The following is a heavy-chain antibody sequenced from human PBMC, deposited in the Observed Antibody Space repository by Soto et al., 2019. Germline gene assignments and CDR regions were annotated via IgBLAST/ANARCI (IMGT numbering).Heavy chain of an antibody. Sequence: ASVKVSCKASGYAFTSYAMHCIRQAPGQRLEWLGWINAGSGNTKFFQKFQGSVTITMDTSASTVYMELSSLRSEDTAVYYCARSLGGYSGYEAFDYWCHGALVTVSS. CDR2: INAGSGNT. CDR3: ARSLGGYSGYEAFDY. V-gene: IGHV1-3*01. D-gene: IGHD5-12*01. CDR1: GYAFTSYA. J-gene: IGHJ4*01.